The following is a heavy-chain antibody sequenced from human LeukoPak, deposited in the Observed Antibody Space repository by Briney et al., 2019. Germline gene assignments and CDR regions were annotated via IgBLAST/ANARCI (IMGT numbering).Heavy chain of an antibody. CDR3: TRPDYYRGAESYGGDY. CDR2: IKQDGSEI. CDR1: GFTFSQYW. Sequence: GGSLRLSCGVSGFTFSQYWMTWVRQAPGKGLEWVANIKQDGSEIHYVDSVKGRFTISRDNAKNSLSLQMNSLRADDTAVYYCTRPDYYRGAESYGGDYWGQGTLVTVSS. J-gene: IGHJ4*02. D-gene: IGHD3-10*01. V-gene: IGHV3-7*01.